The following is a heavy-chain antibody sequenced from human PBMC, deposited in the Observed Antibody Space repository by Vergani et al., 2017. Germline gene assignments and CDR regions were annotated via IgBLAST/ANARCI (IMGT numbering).Heavy chain of an antibody. V-gene: IGHV3-33*01. J-gene: IGHJ4*02. CDR1: GFTFSSYG. D-gene: IGHD6-6*01. Sequence: QVQLVESGGGVVQPGRSLRLSCAASGFTFSSYGMHWVRQAPGKGLEWVAVIWYDGSNKYYADSVKGRFTISRDNSKNTLYLQMNSLRAEDTAVYYCARDQGSSGAWGDFAYSGQGTLVTVSS. CDR2: IWYDGSNK. CDR3: ARDQGSSGAWGDFAY.